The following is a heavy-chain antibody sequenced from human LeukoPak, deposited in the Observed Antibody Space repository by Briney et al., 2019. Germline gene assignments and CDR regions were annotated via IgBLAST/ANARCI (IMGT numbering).Heavy chain of an antibody. CDR1: GGTFSSYA. CDR2: IIPIFGTA. Sequence: ASVKVSCKGSGGTFSSYAISWVRQAPGQGLEWMGGIIPIFGTANYAQKFQGRVTITTDESTSTAYMELSSLRSEDTAVYYCARPRTVVPAALDYWGQGTLVTVSS. CDR3: ARPRTVVPAALDY. J-gene: IGHJ4*02. D-gene: IGHD2-2*01. V-gene: IGHV1-69*05.